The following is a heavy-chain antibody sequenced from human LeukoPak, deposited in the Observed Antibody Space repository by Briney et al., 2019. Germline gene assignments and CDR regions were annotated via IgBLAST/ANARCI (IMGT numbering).Heavy chain of an antibody. D-gene: IGHD2-15*01. CDR3: ARDLEEYCSGGSCSYY. V-gene: IGHV3-23*01. CDR1: GFTFGDYA. CDR2: ISGSGGST. J-gene: IGHJ4*02. Sequence: GGSLRLSCTASGFTFGDYAMSWFRQAPGKGLEWVSAISGSGGSTYYADSVKGRFTISRDNSKNTLYLQMNSLRAEDTAVYYCARDLEEYCSGGSCSYYWGQGTLVTVSS.